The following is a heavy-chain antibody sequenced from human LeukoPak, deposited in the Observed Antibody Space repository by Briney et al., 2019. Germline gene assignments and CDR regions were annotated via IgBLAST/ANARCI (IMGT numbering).Heavy chain of an antibody. Sequence: AGSLRLSCAASGFTFSGSAMHWVRQASGKGLEWVGRIRSKANNYATAYAASVRGRFTISRDDSKNTAYLQMNSLKTEDTAVYYCTRPGITFGGVIETDYWGQGTLVTVSS. J-gene: IGHJ4*02. D-gene: IGHD3-16*02. CDR2: IRSKANNYAT. V-gene: IGHV3-73*01. CDR1: GFTFSGSA. CDR3: TRPGITFGGVIETDY.